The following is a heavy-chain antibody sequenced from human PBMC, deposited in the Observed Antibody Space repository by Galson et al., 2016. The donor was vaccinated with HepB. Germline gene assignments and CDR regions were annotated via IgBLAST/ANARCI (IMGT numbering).Heavy chain of an antibody. D-gene: IGHD2-2*01. CDR1: GFTFSRSW. CDR2: VSQDGSEK. J-gene: IGHJ6*02. Sequence: SLRLSCAASGFTFSRSWMTWVRQAPGKGLEWVAIVSQDGSEKNYMDSVKGRFTISRDNAKNSLYLQLNSLRADDTAVYYCAREGDCSPTRCYEDHYYYGMDVWGQGTTVTVSS. CDR3: AREGDCSPTRCYEDHYYYGMDV. V-gene: IGHV3-7*03.